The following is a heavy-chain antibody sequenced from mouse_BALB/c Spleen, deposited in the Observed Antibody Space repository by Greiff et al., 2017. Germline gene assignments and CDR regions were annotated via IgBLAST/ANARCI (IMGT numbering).Heavy chain of an antibody. CDR1: GYTFSSYW. Sequence: VQLQQSGAELMKPGASVKISCKATGYTFSSYWIEWVKQRPGHGLEWIGEILPGSGSTNYNEKFKGKATFTADTSSNTVYMQLSSLTSEDSAVYYSAKRYGNPQAMDYWGQGTSVTVSS. J-gene: IGHJ4*01. CDR3: AKRYGNPQAMDY. CDR2: ILPGSGST. D-gene: IGHD2-10*02. V-gene: IGHV1-9*01.